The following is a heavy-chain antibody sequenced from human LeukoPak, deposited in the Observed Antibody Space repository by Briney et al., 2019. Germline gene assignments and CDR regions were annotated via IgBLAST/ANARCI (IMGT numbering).Heavy chain of an antibody. J-gene: IGHJ4*02. V-gene: IGHV3-21*01. CDR1: GFTFSSYS. D-gene: IGHD3-3*01. Sequence: GGSLRLSCAASGFTFSSYSMNWVRQAPGKGLEWVSSISSSSSYIYYADSVKGRFTISRDNAKNSLYLQMNSLRAEDTAVYYCARDRFPDFWSGSDNWGQGTLVTVSS. CDR3: ARDRFPDFWSGSDN. CDR2: ISSSSSYI.